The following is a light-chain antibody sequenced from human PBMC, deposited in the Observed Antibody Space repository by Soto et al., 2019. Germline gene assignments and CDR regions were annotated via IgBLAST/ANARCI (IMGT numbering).Light chain of an antibody. CDR2: GAS. J-gene: IGKJ2*01. CDR1: QSVSSSY. CDR3: QQYGNSPPNT. V-gene: IGKV3-20*01. Sequence: EIVLTQSPGTLSLSPGERATLSCRASQSVSSSYLAWYQQKPGQAPRLLSYGASSRATGIPDRFSGSGSGTDFTLTISRLEPEDFAVYFCQQYGNSPPNTFGQGTKVEIK.